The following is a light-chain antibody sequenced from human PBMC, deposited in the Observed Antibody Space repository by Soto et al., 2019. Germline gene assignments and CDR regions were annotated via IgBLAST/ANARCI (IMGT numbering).Light chain of an antibody. V-gene: IGKV3-15*01. CDR1: QSVSSN. CDR2: GAS. CDR3: QQYNNWPRP. Sequence: EIVMTQSPATLSVSPGERATGSCRASQSVSSNLAWYQQKPGQAPRLLIYGASTRATGIPARFSGSGSGTEFTLTISSLQSEDFAVYYCQQYNNWPRPFGQGTKVEIK. J-gene: IGKJ1*01.